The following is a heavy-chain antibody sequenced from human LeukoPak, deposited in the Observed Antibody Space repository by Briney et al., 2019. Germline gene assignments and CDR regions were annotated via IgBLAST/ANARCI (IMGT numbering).Heavy chain of an antibody. CDR3: ARDSSISYGRDWFDP. Sequence: SETRSLTCTVSGGXINSYYCSWIRQTAGKGLEWIGRIHVSGSADYNPSLKSRATMSVDTSKNQFSLKLSSVTAADTAVYYCARDSSISYGRDWFDPWGQGTLVTVSS. CDR2: IHVSGSA. J-gene: IGHJ5*02. CDR1: GGXINSYY. D-gene: IGHD2-2*01. V-gene: IGHV4-4*07.